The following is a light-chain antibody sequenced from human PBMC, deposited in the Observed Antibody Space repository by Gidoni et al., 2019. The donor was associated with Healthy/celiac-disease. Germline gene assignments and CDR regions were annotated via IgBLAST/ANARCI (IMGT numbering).Light chain of an antibody. CDR3: QQRSNWPIT. V-gene: IGKV3-11*01. Sequence: IVLTQFPATLPLSPGERATLSCRASQSFSSYLAWYQQKPGQAPRLLIYDASNRATGIPARFSGSGSGTDFTLTISSLEPEDFAVYYCQQRSNWPITFGPGTKVDIK. CDR2: DAS. J-gene: IGKJ3*01. CDR1: QSFSSY.